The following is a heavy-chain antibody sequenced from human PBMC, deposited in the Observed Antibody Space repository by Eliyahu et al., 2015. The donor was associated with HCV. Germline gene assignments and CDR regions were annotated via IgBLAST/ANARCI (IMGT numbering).Heavy chain of an antibody. V-gene: IGHV4-39*01. CDR1: GGSISSSSYY. CDR2: IYYSGST. J-gene: IGHJ4*02. Sequence: QLQLQESGPGLVKPSETLSLTCTVSGGSISSSSYYWGWIRQPPGKGLEWIGSIYYSGSTYYNPSLKSRVTISVDTSKNQFSLKLSSVTAADTAVYYCARPRAVGAIVGIYFDYWGQGTLVTVSS. CDR3: ARPRAVGAIVGIYFDY. D-gene: IGHD1-26*01.